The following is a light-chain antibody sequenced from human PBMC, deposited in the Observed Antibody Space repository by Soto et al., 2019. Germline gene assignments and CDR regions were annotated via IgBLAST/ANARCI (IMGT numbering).Light chain of an antibody. CDR2: DAS. V-gene: IGKV1-13*02. J-gene: IGKJ5*01. CDR1: QGISSA. Sequence: AIQLTQSPSSLSASVGDRVTITCRASQGISSALAWYQQKPGKAPKLLIYDASSLESGVPSRFSGSGSGTDFTLPISSLQPEDFATYYCHQFNSYPITFGQGTRLEI. CDR3: HQFNSYPIT.